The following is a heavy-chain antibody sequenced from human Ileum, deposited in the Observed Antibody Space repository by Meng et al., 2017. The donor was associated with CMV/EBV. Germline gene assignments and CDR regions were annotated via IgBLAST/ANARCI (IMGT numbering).Heavy chain of an antibody. Sequence: GESLKISCAGSGFTFGTYAMGWVRQAPGKGLEWISYITSSGDIKYYADSVKGRFTITRDNAENSLFLQMNSLRADDTAFYFCARDAAPAAPNWFDFWGQGTLVTVSS. CDR3: ARDAAPAAPNWFDF. D-gene: IGHD2-2*01. V-gene: IGHV3-48*03. J-gene: IGHJ5*01. CDR2: ITSSGDIK. CDR1: GFTFGTYA.